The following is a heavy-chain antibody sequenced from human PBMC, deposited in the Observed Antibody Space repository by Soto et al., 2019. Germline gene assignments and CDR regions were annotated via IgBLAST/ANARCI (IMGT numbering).Heavy chain of an antibody. V-gene: IGHV4-30-4*01. J-gene: IGHJ6*02. D-gene: IGHD2-15*01. CDR3: ARAAWWVYYYGMDV. CDR1: GGSISSGDYY. Sequence: SETLSLTCTVSGGSISSGDYYWSWIRQPPGKGLEWIGYIYYSGSTYYNPSLKSRVTISVDTSKNQFSLKLSSVTAADTAVYYCARAAWWVYYYGMDVWGQGTTVTVSS. CDR2: IYYSGST.